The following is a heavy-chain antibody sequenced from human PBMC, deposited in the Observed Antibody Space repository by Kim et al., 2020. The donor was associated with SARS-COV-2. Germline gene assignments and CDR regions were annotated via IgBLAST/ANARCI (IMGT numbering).Heavy chain of an antibody. CDR3: AKDRYKKNSGYLDY. Sequence: ADSVKGRFTISRDNSKITLYQQMNSLRDEDTAVYYCAKDRYKKNSGYLDYWGQGTLVTVSS. J-gene: IGHJ4*02. V-gene: IGHV3-23*03. D-gene: IGHD1-26*01.